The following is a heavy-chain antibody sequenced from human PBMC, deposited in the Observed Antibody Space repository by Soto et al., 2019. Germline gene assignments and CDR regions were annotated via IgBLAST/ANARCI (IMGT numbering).Heavy chain of an antibody. CDR3: TRAPDTGLFDH. CDR1: GYIFTSYG. J-gene: IGHJ4*02. V-gene: IGHV1-18*03. D-gene: IGHD5-18*01. CDR2: INGDNGNI. Sequence: QVQLVQSGGDVKKPGASVKVSCWASGYIFTSYGISWVRQAPGQGLEWMGWINGDNGNINNAQNLQGRLTMTRDTSTSTVGMGLSLLRSAYMAVYYRTRAPDTGLFDHWGQGTRFTVSS.